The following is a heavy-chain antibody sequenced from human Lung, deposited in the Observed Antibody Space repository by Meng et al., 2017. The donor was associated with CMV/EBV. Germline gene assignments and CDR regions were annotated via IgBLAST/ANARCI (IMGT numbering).Heavy chain of an antibody. CDR1: GGTFSSYA. D-gene: IGHD3-16*01. Sequence: CKASGGTFSSYAISWVRPAPGQGLEWMGGIIPIFGTANYAQKFQGRVTITTDESTSTAYMELSSLRSEDTAVYYCARGPGELYYFDYWGQGTLVTVSS. CDR2: IIPIFGTA. J-gene: IGHJ4*02. V-gene: IGHV1-69*05. CDR3: ARGPGELYYFDY.